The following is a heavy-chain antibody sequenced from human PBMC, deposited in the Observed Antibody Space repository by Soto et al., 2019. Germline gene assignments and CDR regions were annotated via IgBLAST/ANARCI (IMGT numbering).Heavy chain of an antibody. CDR1: GFTFSDYY. Sequence: GGSLRLSCAASGFTFSDYYMSWIRQAPGKGLEWVSYISSSGSTIYYADSVKGRFTISRDNAKNSLYLQMNSLRAEDTAVYYCARGGAARPRTPSFYYYYMDVWGKGTTVTVSS. CDR3: ARGGAARPRTPSFYYYYMDV. D-gene: IGHD6-6*01. J-gene: IGHJ6*03. V-gene: IGHV3-11*01. CDR2: ISSSGSTI.